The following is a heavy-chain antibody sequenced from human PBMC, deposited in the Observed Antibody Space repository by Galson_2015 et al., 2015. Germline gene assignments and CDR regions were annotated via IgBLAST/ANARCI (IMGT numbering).Heavy chain of an antibody. CDR3: VRRPLYSGSYFGYFDY. Sequence: QSGAEVKKPGESLEISCKASGYSFSIYWIGWVRQEPGEGLELVGIIYPSDSETRYSPSFQGHVTISADTSINTAYLQWNSLQTSDTAMYYCVRRPLYSGSYFGYFDYWGQGTLVTVS. CDR1: GYSFSIYW. D-gene: IGHD1-26*01. J-gene: IGHJ4*02. CDR2: IYPSDSET. V-gene: IGHV5-51*01.